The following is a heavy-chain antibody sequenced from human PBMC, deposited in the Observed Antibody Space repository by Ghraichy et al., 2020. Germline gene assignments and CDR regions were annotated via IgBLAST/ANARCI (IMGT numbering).Heavy chain of an antibody. CDR3: ARDRHDARMSGYDQGYYYYGMDV. Sequence: GGSLRLSCAASGFTFSSYGMHWVRQAPGKGLEWVAVIWYDGSNKYYADSVKGRFTISRDNSKNTLYLQMNSLRAEDTAVYYCARDRHDARMSGYDQGYYYYGMDVWGQGTTVTVSS. D-gene: IGHD5-12*01. CDR1: GFTFSSYG. J-gene: IGHJ6*02. CDR2: IWYDGSNK. V-gene: IGHV3-33*01.